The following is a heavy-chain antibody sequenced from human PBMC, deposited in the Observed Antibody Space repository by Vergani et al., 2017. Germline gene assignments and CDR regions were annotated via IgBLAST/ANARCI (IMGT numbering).Heavy chain of an antibody. V-gene: IGHV4-38-2*01. CDR3: ARLFYGSGSYAPIDY. CDR2: IYHSGST. Sequence: QVQLQESGPGLVKPSETLYLTCAVSGYSISSGYYWGWIRQPPGKGLEWIGSIYHSGSTYYNPSLKSRVTISVDTSKNQFSLKLSSVTAADTAVYYCARLFYGSGSYAPIDYWGQGTLVTVSS. D-gene: IGHD3-10*01. CDR1: GYSISSGYY. J-gene: IGHJ4*02.